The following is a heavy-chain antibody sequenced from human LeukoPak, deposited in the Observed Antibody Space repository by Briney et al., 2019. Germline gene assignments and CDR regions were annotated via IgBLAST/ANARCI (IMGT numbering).Heavy chain of an antibody. D-gene: IGHD6-19*01. J-gene: IGHJ4*02. CDR1: GFTFSRYG. V-gene: IGHV3-33*01. CDR2: IWYDGSKK. Sequence: PGRSLRLSCVASGFTFSRYGMHWVRQTPGKGLEWVAVIWYDGSKKYSADSLKGRFTISRDDSKSTLYLQMNSLRAEDTAVYCCARDLGTAGSFYFDYWGQGTLVTVSS. CDR3: ARDLGTAGSFYFDY.